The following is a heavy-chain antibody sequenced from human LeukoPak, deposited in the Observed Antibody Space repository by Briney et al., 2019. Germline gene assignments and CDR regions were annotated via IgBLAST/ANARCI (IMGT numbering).Heavy chain of an antibody. CDR2: IDSGRNI. CDR3: ARTKYYFDSSDYFFFDP. Sequence: SETLSLTCTISYESISSSSHYWGWIRRPPGKGLEWIGSIDSGRNIHSNPSLDSRNTISVDTSKNQFSLKLSSVTAADTAVYYRARTKYYFDSSDYFFFDPWGQGILVTVSS. D-gene: IGHD3-22*01. J-gene: IGHJ5*02. V-gene: IGHV4-39*01. CDR1: YESISSSSHY.